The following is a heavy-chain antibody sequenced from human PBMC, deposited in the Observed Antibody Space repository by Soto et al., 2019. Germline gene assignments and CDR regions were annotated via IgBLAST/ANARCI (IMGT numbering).Heavy chain of an antibody. Sequence: HPGGSLRLSCAASGFTFSSYGMHWVRQAPGKGLEWVAVIWYDGSNKYYADSVKGRFTISRDNSKNTLYLQMNSLRAEDTAVYYCASGQWELPPLGAFDIWGQGTMVTVSS. CDR3: ASGQWELPPLGAFDI. V-gene: IGHV3-33*01. J-gene: IGHJ3*02. D-gene: IGHD1-26*01. CDR2: IWYDGSNK. CDR1: GFTFSSYG.